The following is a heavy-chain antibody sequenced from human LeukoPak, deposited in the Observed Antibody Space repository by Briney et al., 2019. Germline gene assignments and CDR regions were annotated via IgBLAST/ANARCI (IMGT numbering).Heavy chain of an antibody. CDR2: ISSSGSTI. J-gene: IGHJ4*02. CDR1: GYTFSSYE. D-gene: IGHD2-2*01. CDR3: ARVQHQLLRY. V-gene: IGHV3-48*03. Sequence: GGSLRLSCAASGYTFSSYEMNCVRQAPGKGREWRSYISSSGSTIYYADSVTGRFTISRDNTKNSLYLQMNSLRLEDTAIYSCARVQHQLLRYWGQGTMVTDCS.